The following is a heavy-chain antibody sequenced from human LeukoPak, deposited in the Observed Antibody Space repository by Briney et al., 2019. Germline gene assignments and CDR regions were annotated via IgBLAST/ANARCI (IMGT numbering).Heavy chain of an antibody. V-gene: IGHV1-2*02. Sequence: ASVKVSCKASGYTFTGYYMHWVRQAPGQGLEWMGWINPNSGGTNYAQQFQGRVTMTRDTSISTAYMELSRLRSDDTAVYYCARDRDGWYTFDYWGQGTLVTVSS. CDR3: ARDRDGWYTFDY. J-gene: IGHJ4*02. CDR2: INPNSGGT. CDR1: GYTFTGYY. D-gene: IGHD6-19*01.